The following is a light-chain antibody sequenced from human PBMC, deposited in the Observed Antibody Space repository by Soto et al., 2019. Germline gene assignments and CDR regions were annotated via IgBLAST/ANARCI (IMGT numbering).Light chain of an antibody. CDR3: ISYTGSSTSYV. V-gene: IGLV2-14*01. J-gene: IGLJ1*01. CDR1: RSDIGSYNY. CDR2: GVS. Sequence: QSSLAQSASVYGSPGQSITISCSGTRSDIGSYNYVAWYQQFPGKTPKILIYGVSNRPSGVSSRFSGSKSGNTASLTISGLQAEDEADYYCISYTGSSTSYVFGSGTKVTVL.